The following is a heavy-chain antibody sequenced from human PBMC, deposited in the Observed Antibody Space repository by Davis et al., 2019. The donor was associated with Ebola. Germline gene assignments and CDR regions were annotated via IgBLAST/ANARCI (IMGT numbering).Heavy chain of an antibody. CDR3: ARVVKQQLDYGMDV. V-gene: IGHV1-18*01. D-gene: IGHD6-13*01. CDR1: GYTFTSYG. CDR2: ISAYNGNT. Sequence: ASVKVSCKASGYTFTSYGISWVRQAPGQGLEWMGWISAYNGNTNYAQKLQGRVTMTTDTSTSTVYMELSSLRSEDTAVYYCARVVKQQLDYGMDVWGQGTTVTVSS. J-gene: IGHJ6*02.